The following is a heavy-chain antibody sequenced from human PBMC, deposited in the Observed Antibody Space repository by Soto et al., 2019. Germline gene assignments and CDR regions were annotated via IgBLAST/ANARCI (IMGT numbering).Heavy chain of an antibody. J-gene: IGHJ3*01. CDR1: GFSLSTSGVG. D-gene: IGHD2-15*01. Sequence: QITLKESGPTLVQPTQTLTLTCTFSGFSLSTSGVGVGWIRQPPGKALEWLALIYWDGDKRYTPSLKSRLFISKDTSKNQVVLTMTKVDPEDTATYYCAHRVVGLGPITRAFDFWGQGTMVTVSS. V-gene: IGHV2-5*02. CDR2: IYWDGDK. CDR3: AHRVVGLGPITRAFDF.